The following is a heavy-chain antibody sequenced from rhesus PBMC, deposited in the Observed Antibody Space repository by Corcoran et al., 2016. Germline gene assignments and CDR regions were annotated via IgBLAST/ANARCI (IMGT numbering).Heavy chain of an antibody. CDR1: GFTFSSYG. J-gene: IGHJ6*01. Sequence: EVQLVETGGGLVQPGGSLRLSCAASGFTFSSYGMSWVRQATGEGVGWVSGISYSGAVTYYADSVKCRFTISRDNSKNTLSLEINSLRAEDTAVYYCAKFSVGLDSWGQGVVVTVSS. CDR3: AKFSVGLDS. CDR2: ISYSGAVT. V-gene: IGHV3S5*01.